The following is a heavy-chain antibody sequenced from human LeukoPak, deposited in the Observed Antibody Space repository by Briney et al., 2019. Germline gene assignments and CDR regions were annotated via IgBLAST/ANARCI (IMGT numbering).Heavy chain of an antibody. CDR3: ARHTVSDDAFDI. Sequence: HPGGSLILSCAASGFTFSSYWMSWVRQAPGKGLEWVANIRQDGSEKYYVDSVKGRFTISRDNAKNSLYLQMNSLRAEDTAVYYCARHTVSDDAFDIWGQGTMVTVSS. CDR2: IRQDGSEK. J-gene: IGHJ3*02. D-gene: IGHD2-8*02. CDR1: GFTFSSYW. V-gene: IGHV3-7*02.